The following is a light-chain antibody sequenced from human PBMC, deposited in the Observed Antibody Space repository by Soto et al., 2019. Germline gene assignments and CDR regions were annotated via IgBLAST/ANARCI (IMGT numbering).Light chain of an antibody. Sequence: DIVLTQSPGTLSLSPGERATLSCRASQIISSTFLGWYQQKPGQAPRLLIYGASSRATGIPDRFSGSGSGTDFTLTISSLEPEDFAVYYCQHYGTSLYTFAQGTKLEIK. J-gene: IGKJ2*01. CDR3: QHYGTSLYT. CDR2: GAS. CDR1: QIISSTF. V-gene: IGKV3-20*01.